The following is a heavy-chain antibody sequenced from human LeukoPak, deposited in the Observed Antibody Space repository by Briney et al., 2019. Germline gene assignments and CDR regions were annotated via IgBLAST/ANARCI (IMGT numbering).Heavy chain of an antibody. CDR2: IYPGDSES. V-gene: IGHV5-51*01. CDR1: GYSFTSYW. D-gene: IGHD3-10*01. J-gene: IGHJ4*02. Sequence: GESLKISCKGSGYSFTSYWIAWVRQMPGKGREWMGIIYPGDSESRYTPSFQGQDTLSDDKSISTRYLQWSSLKASDTAMYYCARSAMVRGVIGEDDYWGQGTLVTVSS. CDR3: ARSAMVRGVIGEDDY.